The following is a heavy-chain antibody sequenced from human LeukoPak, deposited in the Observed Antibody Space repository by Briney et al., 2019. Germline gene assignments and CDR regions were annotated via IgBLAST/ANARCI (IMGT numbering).Heavy chain of an antibody. J-gene: IGHJ4*02. CDR1: GGTFSSYA. Sequence: SVKVSCKASGGTFSSYAISWVRQALGQGLEWMGGIIPIFGTANYAQKFQGRVTITADESTSTAYMELSSLRSEDTAVYYCARGVCSGGSCYDEGYFDYWGQGTLVTVSS. CDR2: IIPIFGTA. D-gene: IGHD2-15*01. CDR3: ARGVCSGGSCYDEGYFDY. V-gene: IGHV1-69*13.